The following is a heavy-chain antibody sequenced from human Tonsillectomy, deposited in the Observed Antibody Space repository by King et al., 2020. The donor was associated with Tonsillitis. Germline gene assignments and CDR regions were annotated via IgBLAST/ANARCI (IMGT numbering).Heavy chain of an antibody. Sequence: VQLVESGGGLVQPGGSLRLSCTTSGFTFSNHWMSWVRQAPGKGLEWVANINQDVSEIYYVDSVRGRFTISRDNAKNSVYLQMDSPRVEDTAIYYCAREPGSNGGNRAFDYWGQGTLITVSS. CDR2: INQDVSEI. V-gene: IGHV3-7*01. CDR1: GFTFSNHW. J-gene: IGHJ4*02. CDR3: AREPGSNGGNRAFDY. D-gene: IGHD4-23*01.